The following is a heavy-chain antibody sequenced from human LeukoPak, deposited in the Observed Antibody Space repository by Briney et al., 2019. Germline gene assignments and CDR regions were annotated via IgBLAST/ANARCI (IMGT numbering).Heavy chain of an antibody. Sequence: PGGSLRLSCAASGFTFSSYWMHWVRQAPGKGLVWVSRINSDGSSTSYADSVKGRFTISRDNAKNTLYLQMNSLRAEDTAVYYCAREGGLQPGRMGHYYGMDVWGQGTTVTVSS. D-gene: IGHD4-4*01. CDR3: AREGGLQPGRMGHYYGMDV. J-gene: IGHJ6*02. V-gene: IGHV3-74*01. CDR2: INSDGSST. CDR1: GFTFSSYW.